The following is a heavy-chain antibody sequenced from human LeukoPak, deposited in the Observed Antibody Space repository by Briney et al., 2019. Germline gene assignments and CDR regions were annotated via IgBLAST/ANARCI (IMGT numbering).Heavy chain of an antibody. J-gene: IGHJ4*02. Sequence: GGSLRLSCAASGFTFSTYSMNWVRQAPGKGLEWASYISSDSKTIYYADSVKGRFTISRDNAKNSLYLQMNSLRVEDTAVYYCATPFDYWGQGTLVTVSS. CDR2: ISSDSKTI. V-gene: IGHV3-48*01. CDR1: GFTFSTYS. CDR3: ATPFDY.